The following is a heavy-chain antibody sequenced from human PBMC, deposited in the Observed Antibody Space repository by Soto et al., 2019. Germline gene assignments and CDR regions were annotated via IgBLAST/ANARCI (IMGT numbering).Heavy chain of an antibody. J-gene: IGHJ6*03. CDR2: INHSGST. CDR1: GGSFSGYY. CDR3: ARCRGSSTTYYYYYYYMDV. V-gene: IGHV4-34*01. Sequence: QVQLQQWGAGLLKPSETLSLTCAVYGGSFSGYYWSWIRQPPGKGLEWIGEINHSGSTNYNPSLKSRVTISVDTSKNQFSLKLSSVTAADTAVYYCARCRGSSTTYYYYYYYMDVWGKGTTVTVSS. D-gene: IGHD6-13*01.